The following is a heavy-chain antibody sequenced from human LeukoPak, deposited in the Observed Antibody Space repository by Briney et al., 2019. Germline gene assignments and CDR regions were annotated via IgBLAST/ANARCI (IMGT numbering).Heavy chain of an antibody. D-gene: IGHD1-7*01. CDR3: ARGRTTEYYYYYYMDV. V-gene: IGHV1-2*02. Sequence: VSSVKVSRKASRYTFTGYFMHWVRPAPRQGLEWMGWINPNSGGTNYAQKFQGRVTMTRDTSISTAYMELSRLRSDDTAVYYCARGRTTEYYYYYYMDVWGKGTTVTVSS. CDR1: RYTFTGYF. J-gene: IGHJ6*03. CDR2: INPNSGGT.